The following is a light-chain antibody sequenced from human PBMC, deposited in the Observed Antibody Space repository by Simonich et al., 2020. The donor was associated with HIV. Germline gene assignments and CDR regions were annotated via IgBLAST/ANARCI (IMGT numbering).Light chain of an antibody. Sequence: EIVLTQSPGTLSLSPGERATLSCRASESFNSKYLAWYQQKPGLAPRLLIYDTSSRATGIPDRFRGSGSGTDFTLSTSRLEPEDFAVYYCQQYGSSAWTFGQGTKVEIK. V-gene: IGKV3D-20*01. CDR3: QQYGSSAWT. J-gene: IGKJ1*01. CDR2: DTS. CDR1: ESFNSKY.